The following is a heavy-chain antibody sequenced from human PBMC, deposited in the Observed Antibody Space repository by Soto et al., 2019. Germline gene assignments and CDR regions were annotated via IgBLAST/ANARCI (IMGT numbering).Heavy chain of an antibody. Sequence: KGREGFSASRGSGCSTYYADSVKGRFTISRDNSKNTLYLQRNSLRAEDTAVYYCAFFFQAEDGIRDCSTVSAFLLNRSSDL. CDR3: AFFFQAEDGIRDCSTVSAFLLNRSSDL. CDR2: SRGSGCST. D-gene: IGHD3-9*01. V-gene: IGHV3-23*01. J-gene: IGHJ2*01.